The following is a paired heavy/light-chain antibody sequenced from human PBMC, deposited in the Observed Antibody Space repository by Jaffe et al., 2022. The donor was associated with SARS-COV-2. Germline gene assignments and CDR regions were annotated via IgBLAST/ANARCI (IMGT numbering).Heavy chain of an antibody. V-gene: IGHV3-23*01. Sequence: EVQLLESGGGLVQPGGSLRLSCAASGFTFSSNGMTWVRQAPGKGLECVAAIGTIDRYTYYIDSVKGRFTISRDNSKNTVYLQMNSLRAEDTAIYYCTKTAPLYFDYWGQGTLVTVSS. D-gene: IGHD2-21*02. J-gene: IGHJ4*02. CDR3: TKTAPLYFDY. CDR1: GFTFSSNG. CDR2: IGTIDRYT.
Light chain of an antibody. CDR2: GAS. Sequence: EIVMTQSPATLSVSPGDRATLSCRASQSVSDNLAWYQQKPGQGPRLLIYGASTRATGIPARFSGSGSGTEFTLVISSLQSEDFAVYYCQQYNNWPRTFGQGTRVEIK. V-gene: IGKV3-15*01. CDR3: QQYNNWPRT. J-gene: IGKJ1*01. CDR1: QSVSDN.